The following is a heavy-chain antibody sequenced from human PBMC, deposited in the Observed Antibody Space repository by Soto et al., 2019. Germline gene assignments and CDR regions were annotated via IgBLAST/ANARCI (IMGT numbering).Heavy chain of an antibody. J-gene: IGHJ4*02. D-gene: IGHD2-15*01. Sequence: SETLSLTCTVSGDSIGTYYWSWIRQPPGKGLEWIGHIYDNGNTNYNPSVKGRVTISVDTSKNHFSLKLRSVTAADTAVYYCARGGWDCSGGSCRSLPPDYWGQGTLVTVSS. V-gene: IGHV4-59*01. CDR2: IYDNGNT. CDR3: ARGGWDCSGGSCRSLPPDY. CDR1: GDSIGTYY.